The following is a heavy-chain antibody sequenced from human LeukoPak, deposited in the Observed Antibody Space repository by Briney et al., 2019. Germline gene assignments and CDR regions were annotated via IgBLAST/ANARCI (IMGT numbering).Heavy chain of an antibody. Sequence: GGSLKISCKASGYSLINQWIDWVRPVPGKGVDWMGIIYPGNADATSNPSFQGQVPISAAKSTTTVYLQRSSLKASDTAMYYCARQGSYDNSGYSFDYWGQGTLVTVSS. J-gene: IGHJ4*02. CDR1: GYSLINQW. D-gene: IGHD3-22*01. CDR3: ARQGSYDNSGYSFDY. CDR2: IYPGNADA. V-gene: IGHV5-51*01.